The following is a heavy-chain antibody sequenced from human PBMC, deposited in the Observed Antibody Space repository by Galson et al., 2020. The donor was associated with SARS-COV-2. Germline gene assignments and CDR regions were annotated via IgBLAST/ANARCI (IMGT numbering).Heavy chain of an antibody. D-gene: IGHD3-10*01. V-gene: IGHV1-24*01. CDR3: ATSRATPYYYGSGSFYWFDR. Sequence: GASVKVSCKVSGYTLTELSMHWVRQAPGKGLEWMGGFDPEDGETIYAQKFQGRVTMTEDTSTDTAYMELSSLRSEDTAVYYCATSRATPYYYGSGSFYWFDRWGQGTLVTVSS. J-gene: IGHJ5*02. CDR2: FDPEDGET. CDR1: GYTLTELS.